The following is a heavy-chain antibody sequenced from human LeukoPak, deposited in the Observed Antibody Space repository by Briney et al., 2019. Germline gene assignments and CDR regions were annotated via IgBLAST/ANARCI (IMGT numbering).Heavy chain of an antibody. CDR1: GVTFSPYP. J-gene: IGHJ4*02. V-gene: IGHV3-23*01. D-gene: IGHD3-3*01. CDR2: ISFSGGST. Sequence: GGSLRLSCAASGVTFSPYPMSWIRQAPGKGLEWVSGISFSGGSTYYADSVKGRFTISRDNSKNTLFLQMNSLRADDTAVYYCAKDLRGHDFGAFDYWGQGTLVTVSS. CDR3: AKDLRGHDFGAFDY.